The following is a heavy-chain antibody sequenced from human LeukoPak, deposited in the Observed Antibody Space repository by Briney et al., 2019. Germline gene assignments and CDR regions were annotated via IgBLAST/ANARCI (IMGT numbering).Heavy chain of an antibody. CDR2: IRYDGSNK. Sequence: GGSLRLSCAASGFTFSSYGMHWVRQAPGKGLEWVAFIRYDGSNKYYADSVKGRFTISRDNSKNTLYLQMSSLRPEDTAVYYCAKGGGTGYSSSWYSNWGQGTLVTVSS. J-gene: IGHJ4*02. V-gene: IGHV3-30*02. CDR3: AKGGGTGYSSSWYSN. D-gene: IGHD6-13*01. CDR1: GFTFSSYG.